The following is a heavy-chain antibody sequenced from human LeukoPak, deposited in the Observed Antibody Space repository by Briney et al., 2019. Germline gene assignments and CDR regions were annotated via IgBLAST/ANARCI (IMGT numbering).Heavy chain of an antibody. D-gene: IGHD3-22*01. CDR3: ARVPLHDASGRYYPH. CDR2: INTGNGNT. CDR1: GYTFTNYG. V-gene: IGHV1-3*04. J-gene: IGHJ1*01. Sequence: ASVKVSCKTSGYTFTNYGMHWVRQAPRQSLEWMGWINTGNGNTKSSQKFQDRVALTRDTSASTAYMELNSLSSEDTAVYYCARVPLHDASGRYYPHWGQGTLVTVSS.